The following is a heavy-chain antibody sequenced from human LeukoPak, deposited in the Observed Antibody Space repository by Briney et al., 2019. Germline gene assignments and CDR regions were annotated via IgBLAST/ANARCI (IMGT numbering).Heavy chain of an antibody. CDR2: ISSSGSTI. V-gene: IGHV3-11*04. Sequence: GGSLRLSCAASGFTFSDYYMSWIRQAPGKGLEWVSYISSSGSTIYYADSVKCRFTISRDNAKNSLYLQMNSLRAEDTAVYYCARDPTEMATAYFDYWGQGTLVTVSS. J-gene: IGHJ4*02. D-gene: IGHD5-24*01. CDR1: GFTFSDYY. CDR3: ARDPTEMATAYFDY.